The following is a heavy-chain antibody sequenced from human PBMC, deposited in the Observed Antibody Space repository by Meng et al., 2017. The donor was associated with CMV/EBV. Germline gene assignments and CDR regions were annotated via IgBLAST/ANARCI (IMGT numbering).Heavy chain of an antibody. Sequence: SGITLGEYARSWVGRGPGKGLEWVGFIRSKAYGGTTEYAASVKGRFNISRDDSKSIAYLQMNSLKTEDTAVYYCTNTYDYSNYLNWGQGTLVTVS. J-gene: IGHJ4*02. CDR3: TNTYDYSNYLN. D-gene: IGHD4-11*01. CDR1: GITLGEYA. V-gene: IGHV3-49*04. CDR2: IRSKAYGGTT.